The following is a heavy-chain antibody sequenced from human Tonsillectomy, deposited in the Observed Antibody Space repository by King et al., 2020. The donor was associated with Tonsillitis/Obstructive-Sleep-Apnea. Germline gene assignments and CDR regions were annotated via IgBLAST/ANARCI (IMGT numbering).Heavy chain of an antibody. V-gene: IGHV3-48*02. D-gene: IGHD6-19*01. CDR3: ARDMAVAGPAENY. CDR1: GFTFSSYS. J-gene: IGHJ4*02. Sequence: VQLVESGGGLVQPGGSLRLSFAASGFTFSSYSMNWVRQAPGKGLEWVSYISSSSSTIYYADSVKGRFTISRDNAKNSLYLQMNSRRDEDTAVYYCARDMAVAGPAENYWGQGTLVTVSS. CDR2: ISSSSSTI.